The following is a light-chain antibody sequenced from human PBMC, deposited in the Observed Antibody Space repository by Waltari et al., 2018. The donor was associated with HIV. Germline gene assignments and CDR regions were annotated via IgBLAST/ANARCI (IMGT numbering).Light chain of an antibody. Sequence: QPVLTQPPSVSGAPGLGVTVSCTGSGSNLRAGYDVHWYQQLPGTAPKLLIYGNINRPSGVPDRFSASKSGTSASLAITGLQPEDEADYYCQSYDSSLSAWVFGGGTKLTVL. J-gene: IGLJ3*02. CDR3: QSYDSSLSAWV. V-gene: IGLV1-40*01. CDR1: GSNLRAGYD. CDR2: GNI.